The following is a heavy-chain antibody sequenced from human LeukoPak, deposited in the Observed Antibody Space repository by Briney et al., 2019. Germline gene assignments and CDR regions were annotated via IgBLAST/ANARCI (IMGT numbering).Heavy chain of an antibody. J-gene: IGHJ5*02. CDR3: ARGADILTGYWSEKNYNWFDP. Sequence: KSSETLSLTCTVSGGSISSYYWSWIRQPPGKGLEWIGYIYYSGSTNYNPSLKSRVTISVDTSKHQFSLKLSSVTAADTAVYYCARGADILTGYWSEKNYNWFDPWGQGTLVTVSS. CDR1: GGSISSYY. D-gene: IGHD3-9*01. CDR2: IYYSGST. V-gene: IGHV4-59*01.